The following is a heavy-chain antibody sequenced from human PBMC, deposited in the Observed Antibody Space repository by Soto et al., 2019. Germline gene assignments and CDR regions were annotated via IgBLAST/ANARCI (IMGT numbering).Heavy chain of an antibody. D-gene: IGHD1-7*01. V-gene: IGHV4-31*03. CDR2: IYYSGST. CDR1: GGSISSGGYY. J-gene: IGHJ5*02. Sequence: LSLTCTVSGGSISSGGYYWSWIRQHPGKGLEWIGYIYYSGSTYYNPSLKSRVTISVDTSKNQFSLKLSSVTAADTAVYYCARYNWNYSWFDPWGQGTLVTVSS. CDR3: ARYNWNYSWFDP.